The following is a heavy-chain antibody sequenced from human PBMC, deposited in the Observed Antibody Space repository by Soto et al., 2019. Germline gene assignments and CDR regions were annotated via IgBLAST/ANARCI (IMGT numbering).Heavy chain of an antibody. V-gene: IGHV3-23*01. Sequence: PKKGLGWVSRISGDGSRIYYADSVKGRFTISRDNSKNTLYLQMNSLRVEDTAVYHCAKDADQWLVGCFDTCGLGTLVTVSS. J-gene: IGHJ5*02. CDR3: AKDADQWLVGCFDT. D-gene: IGHD6-19*01. CDR2: ISGDGSRI.